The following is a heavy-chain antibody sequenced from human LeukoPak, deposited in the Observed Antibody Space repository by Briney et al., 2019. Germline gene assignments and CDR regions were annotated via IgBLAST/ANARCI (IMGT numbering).Heavy chain of an antibody. CDR1: GYTFTSYG. CDR3: ARDNYYGSGSYWYGMDV. D-gene: IGHD3-10*01. Sequence: ASVKVSCKASGYTFTSYGISWVRQGPGQGLEWMGWISAYNGNTNYAQKLQGRVTMTTDTSTSTAFMELRILRPDDTAVYYCARDNYYGSGSYWYGMDVWGKGTTVTVSS. V-gene: IGHV1-18*01. CDR2: ISAYNGNT. J-gene: IGHJ6*04.